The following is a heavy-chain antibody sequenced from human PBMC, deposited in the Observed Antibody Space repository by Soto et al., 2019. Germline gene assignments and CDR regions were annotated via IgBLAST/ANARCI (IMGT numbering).Heavy chain of an antibody. D-gene: IGHD6-13*01. V-gene: IGHV5-51*01. CDR2: IYPGDSDT. Sequence: GESLKISCKGSGYSFTSDWNGWVRQLPGKGLEWKGIIYPGDSDTRYSPSFQGQVTISADKSISTAYLQWSSLKASDTAMYYCARPGIATNTGHDWGQGTLVTVSS. J-gene: IGHJ4*02. CDR1: GYSFTSDW. CDR3: ARPGIATNTGHD.